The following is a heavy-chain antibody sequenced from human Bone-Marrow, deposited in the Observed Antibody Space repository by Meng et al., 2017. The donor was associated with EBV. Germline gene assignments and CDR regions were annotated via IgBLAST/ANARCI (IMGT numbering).Heavy chain of an antibody. D-gene: IGHD3-3*01. CDR3: ARGRGFWSGYPYYFDY. V-gene: IGHV4-34*01. J-gene: IGHJ4*02. CDR2: INHSGST. Sequence: QVQLQQWGAGLLKPSETLSLTCAVYGGSFSGYYWSWIRQPPGKGLEWIGEINHSGSTNYNPSLKSRVTISVDTSKNQFSLKLSSVTAADTAVYYCARGRGFWSGYPYYFDYWGQGTLVTVAS. CDR1: GGSFSGYY.